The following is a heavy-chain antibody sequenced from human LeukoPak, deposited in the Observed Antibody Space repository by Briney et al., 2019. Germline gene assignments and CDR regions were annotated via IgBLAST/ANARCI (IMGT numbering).Heavy chain of an antibody. Sequence: PSQTLSLTCTVYGGSISNHCWSWSRQPPGKGLEWIGYIYYTGSTRYNPSLASRVTISVDTSKNQFSLKLNSVTAADTAVYYCAKYVYFSLDFWGQGSLVTVSS. J-gene: IGHJ4*02. CDR3: AKYVYFSLDF. V-gene: IGHV4-59*11. CDR1: GGSISNHC. D-gene: IGHD1-14*01. CDR2: IYYTGST.